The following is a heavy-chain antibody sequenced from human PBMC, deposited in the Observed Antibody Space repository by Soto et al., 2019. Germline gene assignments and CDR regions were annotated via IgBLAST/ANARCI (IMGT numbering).Heavy chain of an antibody. V-gene: IGHV3-23*01. J-gene: IGHJ6*02. D-gene: IGHD6-13*01. CDR3: AKVGYSSSSFGMDV. Sequence: EVQLLESGGGLVQPGGSLRLSCAASGFTFSSYAMSWVRQAPGKGLEWVSAISGSGGSTYYADSVKGRFTISRDNSKNTMYLQMNSLRAEDTAVYYCAKVGYSSSSFGMDVWGQGTTVTVSS. CDR2: ISGSGGST. CDR1: GFTFSSYA.